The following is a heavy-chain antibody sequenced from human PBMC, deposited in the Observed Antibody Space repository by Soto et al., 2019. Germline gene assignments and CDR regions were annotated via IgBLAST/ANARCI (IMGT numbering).Heavy chain of an antibody. Sequence: SETLSLTCTVSGGSISSSSYYWGWIRQPPGKGLEWIGRIYYSGSTYYNPSLKRRVPISVDTSKNQFSLKLSSVTAADTAVYYCARPRQGSSPAGGDYFDYWGQGTLVTVSS. CDR2: IYYSGST. J-gene: IGHJ4*02. CDR1: GGSISSSSYY. CDR3: ARPRQGSSPAGGDYFDY. V-gene: IGHV4-39*01. D-gene: IGHD3-16*01.